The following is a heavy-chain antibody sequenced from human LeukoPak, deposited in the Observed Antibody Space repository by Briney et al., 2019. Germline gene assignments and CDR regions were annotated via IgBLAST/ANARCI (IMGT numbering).Heavy chain of an antibody. CDR3: ARGPRMTNYYYYMDV. Sequence: SGKVSCKASGGTFSSYAISWVRQAPGQGLEWMGGIIPIFGTANYAQKFQGRVTITADESTSTAYMELSSLRSEDTAVYYCARGPRMTNYYYYMDVWGKGTTVTISS. J-gene: IGHJ6*03. CDR1: GGTFSSYA. CDR2: IIPIFGTA. V-gene: IGHV1-69*13. D-gene: IGHD1-14*01.